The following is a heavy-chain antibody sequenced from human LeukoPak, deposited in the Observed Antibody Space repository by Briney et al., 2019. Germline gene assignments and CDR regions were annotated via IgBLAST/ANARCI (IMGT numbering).Heavy chain of an antibody. V-gene: IGHV3-7*05. D-gene: IGHD1-1*01. Sequence: GGPLRLSCAASGFTFSSYWMSWVRQAPGKGLEWVANIKQDGSEKYYVDSVKGRFTVSRDNAKNSLYLQMNSLTTEDTALYFCAKGTTMYAFDIWGQGTMVTVSS. CDR1: GFTFSSYW. CDR2: IKQDGSEK. J-gene: IGHJ3*02. CDR3: AKGTTMYAFDI.